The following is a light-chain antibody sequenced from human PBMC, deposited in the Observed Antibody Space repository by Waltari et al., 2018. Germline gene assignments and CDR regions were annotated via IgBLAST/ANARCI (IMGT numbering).Light chain of an antibody. J-gene: IGKJ5*01. CDR1: QSVSSSY. CDR2: GAS. CDR3: QQYGSSPPIT. Sequence: EIVLTQSPGTLSLSPGERATLSCRASQSVSSSYLAWYQQKPGQAPRLLSYGASSRATGIPDMFSGSGSGTDVTLTISRLEPEDYAVYYCQQYGSSPPITFGQGTRLDIK. V-gene: IGKV3-20*01.